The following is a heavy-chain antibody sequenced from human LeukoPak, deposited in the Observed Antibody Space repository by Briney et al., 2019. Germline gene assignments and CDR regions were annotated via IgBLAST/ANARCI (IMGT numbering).Heavy chain of an antibody. CDR1: GFTFSSYG. V-gene: IGHV3-23*01. CDR2: ISGSGGST. CDR3: AKGGLVHRFDP. Sequence: GGSLRLSCAASGFTFSSYGMSWVRQAPGKGLEWVSAISGSGGSTNYADSVKGRFTISRDNSKNTLYLQMNSLRADDTAVYYCAKGGLVHRFDPWGQGTLVTVSS. J-gene: IGHJ5*02.